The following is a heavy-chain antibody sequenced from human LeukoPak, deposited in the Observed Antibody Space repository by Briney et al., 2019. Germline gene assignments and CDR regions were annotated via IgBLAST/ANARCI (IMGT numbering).Heavy chain of an antibody. D-gene: IGHD5-18*01. Sequence: GGSLRLSCAASGFTFSSYWMSWVRQAPGKGLEWVANIKQDGSEKYYVDSVKGRFTISRDNAKNSLYLQMNSLRAEDTAVYYCAREKISGGYIYYYYGMDVWGQGTTVTVSS. CDR3: AREKISGGYIYYYYGMDV. CDR1: GFTFSSYW. J-gene: IGHJ6*02. V-gene: IGHV3-7*01. CDR2: IKQDGSEK.